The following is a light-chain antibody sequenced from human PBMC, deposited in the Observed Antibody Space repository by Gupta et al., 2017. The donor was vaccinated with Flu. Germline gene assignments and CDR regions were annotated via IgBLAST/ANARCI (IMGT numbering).Light chain of an antibody. CDR3: SSYTSSSTPGV. Sequence: QSALTQPASVSGSPGQSITISCTGTSSDVGGYNYVSWYQQPPGKAPKLMIYDVSNRPSGVSNRFSGSKSGNTASLTISGLQAEDEADYYCSSYTSSSTPGVFGTGTKVTVL. CDR1: SSDVGGYNY. CDR2: DVS. V-gene: IGLV2-14*01. J-gene: IGLJ1*01.